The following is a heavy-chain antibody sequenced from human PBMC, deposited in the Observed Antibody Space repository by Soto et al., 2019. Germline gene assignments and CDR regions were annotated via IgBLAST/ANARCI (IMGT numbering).Heavy chain of an antibody. Sequence: QVQLVESGGGVVQPGKSLRLSCAASGFTFSSYAMHWVRQAPGKGLEWVAVISFDGNNKYYTDSVKGRFTISRDNSKNTLYLQMNSLRAEDTAVYYCAREGDFCMAVWGQGTTVTVSS. V-gene: IGHV3-30-3*01. J-gene: IGHJ6*02. CDR2: ISFDGNNK. CDR3: AREGDFCMAV. CDR1: GFTFSSYA. D-gene: IGHD3-16*01.